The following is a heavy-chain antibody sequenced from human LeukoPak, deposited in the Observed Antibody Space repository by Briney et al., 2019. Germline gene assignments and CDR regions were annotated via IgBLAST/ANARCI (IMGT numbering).Heavy chain of an antibody. CDR3: ARDHPFTIFGVVILP. CDR1: GFTFSSYW. Sequence: QTGGSLRLSCVASGFTFSSYWMTWVRQAPGKGLEWVANIKQDGSEKNYVDSVKGRFTISRDNAKNSVYLQMNGLRVEDTAVYYCARDHPFTIFGVVILPWGQGTLVTVSS. V-gene: IGHV3-7*01. D-gene: IGHD3-3*01. J-gene: IGHJ5*01. CDR2: IKQDGSEK.